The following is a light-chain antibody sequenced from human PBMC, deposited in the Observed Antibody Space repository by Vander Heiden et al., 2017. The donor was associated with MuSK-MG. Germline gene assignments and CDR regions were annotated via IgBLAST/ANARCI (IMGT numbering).Light chain of an antibody. J-gene: IGKJ4*01. V-gene: IGKV1-39*01. CDR3: QQSYSSPRDLT. Sequence: IQMTQSPSSLSASVGDRVTITCRASQSMSTYLNWYQQKPGTAPKLLIYAASNLQSGVTSRFSGSGAGTDFTLTISSLQPEDFATYYCQQSYSSPRDLTFGGGTKVEIK. CDR2: AAS. CDR1: QSMSTY.